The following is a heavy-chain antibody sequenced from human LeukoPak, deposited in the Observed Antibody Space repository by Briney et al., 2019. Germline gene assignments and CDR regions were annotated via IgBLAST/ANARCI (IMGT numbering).Heavy chain of an antibody. V-gene: IGHV5-51*04. J-gene: IGHJ4*02. CDR3: AREDGYNRRCFEY. CDR1: GYNFPNYW. CDR2: IYPGGSDP. D-gene: IGHD5-24*01. Sequence: GESLKISCQGSGYNFPNYWIGWVRQMPGKGLEWMGIIYPGGSDPRYSPSFQGQVTISADKPISTAYLQWSSLKASDTAIYYCAREDGYNRRCFEYWGQGTLVTVSS.